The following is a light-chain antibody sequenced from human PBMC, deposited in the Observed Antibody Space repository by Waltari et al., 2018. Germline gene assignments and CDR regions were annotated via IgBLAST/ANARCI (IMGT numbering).Light chain of an antibody. CDR1: QVIGSY. CDR2: SVS. J-gene: IGKJ2*01. Sequence: DIQMTQSQASLSASVGDRVSITCRASQVIGSYLSWYRQKPGKAPELLIRSVSRLESGVPSTFSGTGSGSEFTLIISSLQPEDFATYYCQQYSSLPYTFGQGTEVEI. V-gene: IGKV1-17*01. CDR3: QQYSSLPYT.